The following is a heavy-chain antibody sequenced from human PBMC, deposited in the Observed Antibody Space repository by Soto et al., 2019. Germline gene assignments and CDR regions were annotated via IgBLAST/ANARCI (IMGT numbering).Heavy chain of an antibody. CDR2: IYWDYYK. J-gene: IGHJ6*02. CDR1: GFSLSPSGVG. CDR3: AHTVPTLRELRYYYYSYGMDG. Sequence: QITLKESGPTLVKPTQTLTLTCTFSGFSLSPSGVGVGWIRQPPGKALEWLSLIYWDYYKRYSPSLKSRLTITKACSKNQLVLTMTNMEPLATAIYYVAHTVPTLRELRYYYYSYGMDGGGQVTTLTVSS. V-gene: IGHV2-5*02. D-gene: IGHD3-10*01.